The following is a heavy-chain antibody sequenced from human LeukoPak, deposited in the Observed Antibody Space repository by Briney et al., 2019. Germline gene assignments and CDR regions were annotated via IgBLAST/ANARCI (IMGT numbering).Heavy chain of an antibody. V-gene: IGHV1-8*01. CDR1: GYTFTSYD. Sequence: ASVKVFCKASGYTFTSYDINWVRQATGQGLEWMGWMNPNSGNTGYAQKFQGRVTMTRNTSISTAYMELSSLRSEDTAVYYCARAAYDFWSGYYTGFDYWGQGTLVTVSS. CDR2: MNPNSGNT. J-gene: IGHJ4*02. D-gene: IGHD3-3*01. CDR3: ARAAYDFWSGYYTGFDY.